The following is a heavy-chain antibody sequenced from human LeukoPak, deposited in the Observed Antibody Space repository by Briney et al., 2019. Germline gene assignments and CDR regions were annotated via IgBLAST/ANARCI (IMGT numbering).Heavy chain of an antibody. CDR2: INWNSGSI. J-gene: IGHJ4*02. V-gene: IGHV3-9*01. CDR1: GFTFADYA. D-gene: IGHD1-26*01. CDR3: AKDIGGVGALGPFDY. Sequence: GRSLRLSCAASGFTFADYAMHWVRQAPGKGLEWVSGINWNSGSIGYADSVKGRFTISRDNAKNSLYLQMNSLRAEDTALYYCAKDIGGVGALGPFDYWGQGTLVTVSS.